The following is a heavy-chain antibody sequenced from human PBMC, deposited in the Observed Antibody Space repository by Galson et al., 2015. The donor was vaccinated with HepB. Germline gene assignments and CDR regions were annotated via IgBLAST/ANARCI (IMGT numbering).Heavy chain of an antibody. V-gene: IGHV1-18*01. D-gene: IGHD1-1*01. Sequence: SVKVSCKASGYTFSTFGISWLRQAPGQGLEWMGWISPYTGNTNYAQKLQGRVTMTTSTLTDTAYMELRSLRSDDTAVYYCAGDHIALPGYFDYWGQGTLVTVSS. CDR3: AGDHIALPGYFDY. CDR2: ISPYTGNT. CDR1: GYTFSTFG. J-gene: IGHJ4*02.